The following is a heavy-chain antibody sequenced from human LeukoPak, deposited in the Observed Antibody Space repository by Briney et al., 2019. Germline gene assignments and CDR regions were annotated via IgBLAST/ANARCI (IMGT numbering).Heavy chain of an antibody. CDR2: IYYSGST. J-gene: IGHJ5*02. V-gene: IGHV4-59*01. CDR1: GGSISSYY. Sequence: SETLSLTCTVSGGSISSYYWSWIRQPPGKGLEWIGYIYYSGSTNYNPSPKSRVTISVDTSKNQFSLKLSSVTAADTAVYYCAGSYYDYVWGSYRYGNNWFDPWGQGTLVTVSS. D-gene: IGHD3-16*02. CDR3: AGSYYDYVWGSYRYGNNWFDP.